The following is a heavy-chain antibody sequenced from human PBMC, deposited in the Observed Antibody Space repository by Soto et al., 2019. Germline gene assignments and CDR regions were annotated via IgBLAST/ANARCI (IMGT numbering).Heavy chain of an antibody. CDR3: ASFGGYYYGSGSYYNSFDY. CDR1: GGSISSGGYY. Sequence: SETLSLTCTVSGGSISSGGYYWSWIRQHLGKGLEWIGYIYYSGSPYYNPSLKSRVTISVDTSKNQFSLKLSSVTAADTAVYYCASFGGYYYGSGSYYNSFDYWGQGTLVTVSS. J-gene: IGHJ4*02. V-gene: IGHV4-31*03. CDR2: IYYSGSP. D-gene: IGHD3-10*01.